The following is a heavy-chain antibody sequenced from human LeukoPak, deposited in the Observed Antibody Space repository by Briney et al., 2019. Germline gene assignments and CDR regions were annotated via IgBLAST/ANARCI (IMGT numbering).Heavy chain of an antibody. CDR1: GFTFSSYG. D-gene: IGHD1-14*01. J-gene: IGHJ4*02. CDR2: IRYDGSNK. CDR3: ASQKEPATSSDY. V-gene: IGHV3-30*02. Sequence: PGGSLRLSCAASGFTFSSYGMHWVRQAPGKGLEWVAFIRYDGSNKYYADSVKGRFTISRDNSKNTPYLQMNSLRTEDTAIYYCASQKEPATSSDYWGQGTLVTVSS.